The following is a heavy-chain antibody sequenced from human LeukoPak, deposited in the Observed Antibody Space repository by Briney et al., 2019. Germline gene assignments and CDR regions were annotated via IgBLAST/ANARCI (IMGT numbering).Heavy chain of an antibody. CDR1: GARVSSNSAA. V-gene: IGHV6-1*01. Sequence: QTLSLTFASSGARVSSNSAALNWVRQSPSRGLEWLGRTYYRSNWNNDYAVSVKRRITINPDTSRNQFSLQLNSVTPEDTAVYYCARASDVRGVIPLYFDYWGQGTLVTVSS. CDR3: ARASDVRGVIPLYFDY. CDR2: TYYRSNWNN. J-gene: IGHJ4*02. D-gene: IGHD3-10*02.